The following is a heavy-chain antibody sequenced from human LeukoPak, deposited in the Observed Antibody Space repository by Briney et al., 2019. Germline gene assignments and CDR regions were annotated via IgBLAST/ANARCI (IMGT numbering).Heavy chain of an antibody. CDR2: ISGSGGST. Sequence: GGSLTLSCAASEFTFSSYAMSGVLQGPGKGMKCVSAISGSGGSTYYADSVKGRFTISRDNSKNTLYLQMNSLRAEDTAVYYCAKDNSWYGDYLLDYWGQGTLVTVSS. CDR3: AKDNSWYGDYLLDY. CDR1: EFTFSSYA. V-gene: IGHV3-23*01. D-gene: IGHD4-17*01. J-gene: IGHJ4*02.